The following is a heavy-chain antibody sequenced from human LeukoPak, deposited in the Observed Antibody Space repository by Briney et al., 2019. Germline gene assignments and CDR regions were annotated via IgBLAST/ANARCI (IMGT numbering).Heavy chain of an antibody. CDR2: IYYTGST. CDR1: GGSVYSGGYY. Sequence: SETLSLTCTVSGGSVYSGGYYWSWIRQHPGKGLEWIGYIYYTGSTYYNPSLKSRVAISVDTSKNQFSLILSSVTAADTAVYYCARNADGSGNLLPFYFDYWGPGTLVTVSS. V-gene: IGHV4-31*03. CDR3: ARNADGSGNLLPFYFDY. D-gene: IGHD3-10*01. J-gene: IGHJ4*02.